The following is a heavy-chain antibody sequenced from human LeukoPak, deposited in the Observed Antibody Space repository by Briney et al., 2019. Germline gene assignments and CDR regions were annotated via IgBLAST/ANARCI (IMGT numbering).Heavy chain of an antibody. CDR1: GFTFSSYG. CDR2: IWYDGSNK. CDR3: ARGHSSSFAFPFDY. V-gene: IGHV3-33*01. Sequence: PGGSLRLSCAASGFTFSSYGMHWVRQAPGKGLEWVAVIWYDGSNKYYADSVKGRFTISRDNSKNTLYLQMNSLRAEDTAVYYCARGHSSSFAFPFDYWGQGTLVSVSS. J-gene: IGHJ4*02. D-gene: IGHD6-13*01.